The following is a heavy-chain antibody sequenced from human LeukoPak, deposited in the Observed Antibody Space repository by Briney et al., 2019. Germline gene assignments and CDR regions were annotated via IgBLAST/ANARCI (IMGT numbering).Heavy chain of an antibody. J-gene: IGHJ4*02. CDR1: GFTFSTYA. CDR3: ARAFRNWNDGLSDY. V-gene: IGHV3-30*01. CDR2: ISYDGSNK. D-gene: IGHD1-1*01. Sequence: PGRSLRLSCAASGFTFSTYAMHWVRQAPGKGLEWVAVISYDGSNKYYADSVKGRFTISRDNSKNTLYLQMNSLRAEDTAVYYCARAFRNWNDGLSDYWGQGTLVTVSS.